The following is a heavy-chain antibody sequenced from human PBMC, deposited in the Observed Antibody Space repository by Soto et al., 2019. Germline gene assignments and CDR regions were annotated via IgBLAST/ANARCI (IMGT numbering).Heavy chain of an antibody. V-gene: IGHV3-23*01. J-gene: IGHJ4*02. CDR3: AILNAASGSY. D-gene: IGHD6-25*01. Sequence: EVQLLESGGGLGQPGGSLRLSCTASGFTFSNLAITWVRQAPGKGLEWVSTIDAGGGSTHYADSVKGRFTISRDTSKNTLYLQMNSLRAEDTAVYYCAILNAASGSYWGQGSLITVSS. CDR1: GFTFSNLA. CDR2: IDAGGGST.